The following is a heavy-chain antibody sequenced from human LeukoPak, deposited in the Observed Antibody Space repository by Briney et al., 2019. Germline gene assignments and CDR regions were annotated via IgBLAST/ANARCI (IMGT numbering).Heavy chain of an antibody. V-gene: IGHV4-59*08. J-gene: IGHJ5*02. D-gene: IGHD3-10*01. CDR2: IHYSGST. Sequence: SETLSLTCTVSGGSISSYYWSWIRQPPGKGLEWIGYIHYSGSTNYNPSVKSRVTISVDTSKNQLSLRLSSVTAADTAVYYCARLEGYYGSGSTNWFDPWGQGTLVTVSS. CDR3: ARLEGYYGSGSTNWFDP. CDR1: GGSISSYY.